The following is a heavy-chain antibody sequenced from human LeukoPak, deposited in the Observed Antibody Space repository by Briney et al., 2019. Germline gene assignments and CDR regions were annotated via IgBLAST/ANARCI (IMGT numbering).Heavy chain of an antibody. Sequence: GGSLRLSCAASGFTFSSYWMSWVRQAPGKGLEWVAFRRYDGSDKHYADSVKGRFTISRDNSKNSLYLQMNSLRAEDTAVYYCAKSIPTIAVAVSTRQWGQGTLVTVSS. CDR3: AKSIPTIAVAVSTRQ. CDR1: GFTFSSYW. J-gene: IGHJ4*02. CDR2: RRYDGSDK. D-gene: IGHD6-19*01. V-gene: IGHV3-30*02.